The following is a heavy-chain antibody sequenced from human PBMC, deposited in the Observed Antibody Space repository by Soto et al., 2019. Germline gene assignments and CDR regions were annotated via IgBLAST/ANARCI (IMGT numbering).Heavy chain of an antibody. V-gene: IGHV3-74*01. CDR1: GFTFSSYW. CDR2: INSDGSST. Sequence: LSLTCAASGFTFSSYWMHWVRQAPGKGLVWVSRINSDGSSTSYADSVKGRFTISRDNAKNTLYLQMNSLRAEDTAVYYCASYDILTGYYFDYWGQGTLVTVSS. J-gene: IGHJ4*02. CDR3: ASYDILTGYYFDY. D-gene: IGHD3-9*01.